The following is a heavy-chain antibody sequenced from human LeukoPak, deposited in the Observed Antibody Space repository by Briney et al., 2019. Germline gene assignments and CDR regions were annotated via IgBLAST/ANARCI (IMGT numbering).Heavy chain of an antibody. J-gene: IGHJ6*03. CDR2: INSDGSST. D-gene: IGHD1-26*01. Sequence: GGSLRLSCAASGFTFSSYWMHWVRQAPGKGLVWVSRINSDGSSTSYADSVKGRFTISRDNAKNTLYLQMNSLRAEDTAVYYCARVVEELLSYYYYYMDVWGKGTTVTVSS. V-gene: IGHV3-74*01. CDR1: GFTFSSYW. CDR3: ARVVEELLSYYYYYMDV.